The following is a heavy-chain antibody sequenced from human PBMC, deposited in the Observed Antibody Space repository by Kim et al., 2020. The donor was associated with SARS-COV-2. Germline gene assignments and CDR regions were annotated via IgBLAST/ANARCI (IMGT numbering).Heavy chain of an antibody. J-gene: IGHJ6*02. V-gene: IGHV3-30-3*01. CDR3: ARGGTDCSSTSCYLYYYYGMDV. CDR1: GFTFSSYA. D-gene: IGHD2-2*01. Sequence: GGSLRLSCAASGFTFSSYAMQWVRQAPGKGLEWVAVISYDGSNKYYADSVKGRFTISRDNSKNTLYLQMNSLRAEDTAVYYCARGGTDCSSTSCYLYYYYGMDVWGQGTTVTVSS. CDR2: ISYDGSNK.